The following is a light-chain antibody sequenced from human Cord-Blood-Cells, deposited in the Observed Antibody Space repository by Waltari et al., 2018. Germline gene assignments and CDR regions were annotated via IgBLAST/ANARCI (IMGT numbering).Light chain of an antibody. J-gene: IGLJ3*02. CDR2: EGS. V-gene: IGLV2-23*01. CDR3: CSYAGSSTWV. Sequence: QSALTQPASVSGSPGQSITISCTGTSSDGGSYNLVSWYQQHPGKAPKLMIYEGSKRPSVVSNRFSGSKSGNTASLTISGLQAEDEADYYCCSYAGSSTWVFGGGTKLTVL. CDR1: SSDGGSYNL.